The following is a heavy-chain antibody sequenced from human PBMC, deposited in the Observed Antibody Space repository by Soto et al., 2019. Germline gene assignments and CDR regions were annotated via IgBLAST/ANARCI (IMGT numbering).Heavy chain of an antibody. CDR1: GGSISSGANY. V-gene: IGHV4-31*03. CDR2: IYYSGSA. D-gene: IGHD2-2*01. J-gene: IGHJ5*02. Sequence: SETLSLTCTVSGGSISSGANYWSWVRQGPGKGLEWIGNIYYSGSAYYNPSLKSRLTMSVDTSKNSFSLKLTSVTAADTAVYYCARVLCRSTPCYFPDRFDPWGQGTLVTVSS. CDR3: ARVLCRSTPCYFPDRFDP.